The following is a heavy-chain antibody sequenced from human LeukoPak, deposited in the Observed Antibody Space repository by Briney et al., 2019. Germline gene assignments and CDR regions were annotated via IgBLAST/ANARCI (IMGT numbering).Heavy chain of an antibody. V-gene: IGHV3-30*17. Sequence: PGRSLRLSCAASGFTFSTYAMHRVRQAPGKGLEGVALISYEGSNKNYADSVTGRFTISRDNPKNTLSLQMNSLRDEDKAVYFCARDKEWLFDYWGQGTLVTVSS. CDR3: ARDKEWLFDY. D-gene: IGHD5-24*01. CDR2: ISYEGSNK. J-gene: IGHJ4*02. CDR1: GFTFSTYA.